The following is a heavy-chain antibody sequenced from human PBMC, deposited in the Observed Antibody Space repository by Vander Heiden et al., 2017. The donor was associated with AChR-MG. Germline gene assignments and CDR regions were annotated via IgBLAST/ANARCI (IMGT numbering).Heavy chain of an antibody. CDR2: IIPIFGTA. V-gene: IGHV1-69*06. D-gene: IGHD3-16*02. CDR1: GGTFSSYA. J-gene: IGHJ4*02. Sequence: QVQLVQSGAEVKKPGSSVKVSCKASGGTFSSYAISWVRQAPGQGLEWMGGIIPIFGTANYAQKFQGRVTITADKSTSTAYMELSSLRSEDTAVYYCARSSTTFGGVIVMETFDYWGQGTLVTVSP. CDR3: ARSSTTFGGVIVMETFDY.